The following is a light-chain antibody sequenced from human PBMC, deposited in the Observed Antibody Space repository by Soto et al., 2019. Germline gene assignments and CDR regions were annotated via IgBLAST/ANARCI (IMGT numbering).Light chain of an antibody. J-gene: IGKJ3*01. CDR2: VAS. Sequence: DIQMTQSPSSLSASVGDRVTITCRASQTIGTYLNWYQQTPGKAPKLLLYVASSLQSGVPSRFSGRGSGTDFTLTICSLQPEDFATYYCQQSFTTPFTFGPGTKVDIK. CDR1: QTIGTY. CDR3: QQSFTTPFT. V-gene: IGKV1-39*01.